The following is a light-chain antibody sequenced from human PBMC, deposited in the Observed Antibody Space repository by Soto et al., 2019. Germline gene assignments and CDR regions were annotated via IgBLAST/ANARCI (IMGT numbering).Light chain of an antibody. V-gene: IGKV3-15*01. CDR3: QQYDRWPVT. CDR1: QSVTTN. J-gene: IGKJ4*01. CDR2: DAS. Sequence: EVVITQSPATLSVSPGERVTFSCRASQSVTTNLACYQHKPGQSPRLLISDASTGASGIPPRFSGSGSGTEFTLTIDRLQSADFAVYYCQQYDRWPVTFGGGTKVEIK.